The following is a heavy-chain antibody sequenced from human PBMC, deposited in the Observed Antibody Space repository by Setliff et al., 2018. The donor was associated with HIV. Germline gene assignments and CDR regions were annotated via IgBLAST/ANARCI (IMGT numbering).Heavy chain of an antibody. CDR2: FDPEDGET. D-gene: IGHD3-10*01. CDR3: ARVRTDEVRGVYDAFDI. J-gene: IGHJ3*02. CDR1: GYTLTELS. V-gene: IGHV1-24*01. Sequence: GASVKVSCKVSGYTLTELSRHWVRQAPGKGLEWMGGFDPEDGETIYAQKFQGRVTITADEATSTVYMELSSLRSEDTAVFYCARVRTDEVRGVYDAFDIWGQGTMVTVSS.